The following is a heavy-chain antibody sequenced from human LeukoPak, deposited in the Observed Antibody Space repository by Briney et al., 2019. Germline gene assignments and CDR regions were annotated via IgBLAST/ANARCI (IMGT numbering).Heavy chain of an antibody. CDR1: GGTFSSYA. CDR3: ARGVSAVTQNPFQH. V-gene: IGHV1-69*01. CDR2: IIPIFGTA. D-gene: IGHD4-17*01. J-gene: IGHJ1*01. Sequence: ASVKVSCKASGGTFSSYAISWVRQAPGQGLEWMGGIIPIFGTANYAQKFQGRVTITADESTSTAYMELSSLRFEDTAVYYCARGVSAVTQNPFQHWGQGTLVTVSS.